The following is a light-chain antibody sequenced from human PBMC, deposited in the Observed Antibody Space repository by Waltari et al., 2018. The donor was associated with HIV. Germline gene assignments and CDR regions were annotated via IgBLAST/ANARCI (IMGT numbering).Light chain of an antibody. CDR1: SSDVGSYNF. CDR2: EVS. Sequence: QSALTQPPSASGPPGQSVTIPCTGTSSDVGSYNFVSWYKQHPGKAPNLLIFEVSKRPSGVPDRFSGSKSGNTASLTVSGLQPEDEADYYCSSYAGSNNLLFGGGTKLTVL. V-gene: IGLV2-8*01. CDR3: SSYAGSNNLL. J-gene: IGLJ2*01.